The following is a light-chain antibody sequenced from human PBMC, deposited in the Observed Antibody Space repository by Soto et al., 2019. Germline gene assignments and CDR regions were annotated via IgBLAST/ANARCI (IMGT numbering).Light chain of an antibody. Sequence: EIVLTQSPGTLSLSPGDRASLSGGASQSVSSNSLAWYQQKPGQAPRLLMYGVSNRAIGIPDRFSGSGSATDFTLTISRLEPEDFAVYYCRQYGRSLGFAFGGGTKVDIK. V-gene: IGKV3-20*01. J-gene: IGKJ4*01. CDR2: GVS. CDR3: RQYGRSLGFA. CDR1: QSVSSNS.